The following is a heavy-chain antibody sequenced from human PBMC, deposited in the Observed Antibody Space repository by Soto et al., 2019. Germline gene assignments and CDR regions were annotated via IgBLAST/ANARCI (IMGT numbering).Heavy chain of an antibody. V-gene: IGHV6-1*01. CDR1: GDSVSSNSAA. Sequence: SQTLSLTCAISGDSVSSNSAAWNWFRQSPSRGLEWLGRTYYRSKWYNDYAVSVKSRITINPDTSKNQFSLQLNSVTPEDTAVYYCARDIVVVVAATPDGMDVWGQGTTVTSP. D-gene: IGHD2-15*01. CDR2: TYYRSKWYN. CDR3: ARDIVVVVAATPDGMDV. J-gene: IGHJ6*02.